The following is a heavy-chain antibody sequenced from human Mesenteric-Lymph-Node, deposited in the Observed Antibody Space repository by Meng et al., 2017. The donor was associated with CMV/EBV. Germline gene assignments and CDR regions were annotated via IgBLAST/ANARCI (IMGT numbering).Heavy chain of an antibody. Sequence: LRLTCAASGFRFNVYSMSGVRQGPGKGLEWVASISADGASKYYIDSVKGQFAISRDNSKNTLYLQMSSLRAEDTAVHYCAKTSKFEFWGQGTLVTVSS. CDR3: AKTSKFEF. CDR2: ISADGASK. CDR1: GFRFNVYS. J-gene: IGHJ4*02. V-gene: IGHV3-23*01.